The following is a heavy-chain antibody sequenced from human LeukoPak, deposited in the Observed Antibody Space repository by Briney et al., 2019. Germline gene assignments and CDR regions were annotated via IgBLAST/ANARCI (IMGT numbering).Heavy chain of an antibody. CDR2: VNPDSGGT. J-gene: IGHJ4*02. V-gene: IGHV1-2*02. CDR3: ARVGDTAMGYYFDS. CDR1: GYIFTGYY. D-gene: IGHD5-18*01. Sequence: GASVKVSCKASGYIFTGYYMHWVRQAPGQGLEWMGWVNPDSGGTNYAQKFQGRVTMTRDTSISTASMELSRLSSDDTAVYYCARVGDTAMGYYFDSWGQGTLVTVSS.